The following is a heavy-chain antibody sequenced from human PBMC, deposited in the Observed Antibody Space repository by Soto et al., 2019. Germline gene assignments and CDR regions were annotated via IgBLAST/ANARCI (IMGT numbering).Heavy chain of an antibody. V-gene: IGHV3-48*01. CDR2: ISSSSSTI. CDR3: ARHPERIAQIGWFDP. J-gene: IGHJ5*02. CDR1: GFTFSSYS. Sequence: EVQLVESGGGLVQPGGSLSLSCAASGFTFSSYSMNWVRQAPGKGVEWVSYISSSSSTIYYADSVKGRFTISRDNAKNSLYLQMNSLRAEDTAVYYCARHPERIAQIGWFDPWGQGTLVTVSS. D-gene: IGHD6-13*01.